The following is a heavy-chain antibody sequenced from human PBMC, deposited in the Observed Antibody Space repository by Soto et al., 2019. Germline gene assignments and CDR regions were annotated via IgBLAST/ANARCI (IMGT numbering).Heavy chain of an antibody. J-gene: IGHJ4*02. CDR2: ISYDGSNK. Sequence: QVQLVESGGGVVQPGRSLRLSCAASGFTFSSYGMHWVRQAPGKGLEWVAVISYDGSNKYYADSVKGRFTISRDNSKNTLYLQMNSLRAEDTAVYYCAKDKAIVGATPQYWGQGTLVTVSS. CDR1: GFTFSSYG. CDR3: AKDKAIVGATPQY. V-gene: IGHV3-30*18. D-gene: IGHD1-26*01.